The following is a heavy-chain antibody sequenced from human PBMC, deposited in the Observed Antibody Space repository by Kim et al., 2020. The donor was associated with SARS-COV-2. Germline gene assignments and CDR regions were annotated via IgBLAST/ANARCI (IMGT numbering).Heavy chain of an antibody. Sequence: GGSLRLSCAASGFTFRNNAMNWFRQAPGKGLEWVSGIIGSGVNTYYADSVKGRFTISRANSNNTLYLQMSSRRGEDTAIYFCAREGIVATITSWGQATL. D-gene: IGHD5-12*01. CDR1: GFTFRNNA. V-gene: IGHV3-23*01. CDR2: IIGSGVNT. J-gene: IGHJ5*02. CDR3: AREGIVATITS.